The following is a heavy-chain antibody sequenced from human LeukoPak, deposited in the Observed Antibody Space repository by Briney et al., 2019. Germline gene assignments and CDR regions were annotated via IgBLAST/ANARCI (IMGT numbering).Heavy chain of an antibody. J-gene: IGHJ3*02. D-gene: IGHD3-22*01. Sequence: SQTLSPTCTVSGGSISSGDYYWSWIRQPPGKGLEWIGYIYYSGSTYYNPSLKSRVTISVDTSKNQFSLKLSSVTAADTAVYYCARGITMIDRAAFDIWGQGTMVTVSS. CDR3: ARGITMIDRAAFDI. CDR1: GGSISSGDYY. V-gene: IGHV4-30-4*08. CDR2: IYYSGST.